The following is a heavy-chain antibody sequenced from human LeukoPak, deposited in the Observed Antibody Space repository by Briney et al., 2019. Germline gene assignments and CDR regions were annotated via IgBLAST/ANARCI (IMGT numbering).Heavy chain of an antibody. Sequence: PGGSLRLSCAASGFTFSNYWMHWVRHAPGKGLVWGSRVNRDGSSTYYADSVKGRFTISRDNAKNTLYLQMNSLRAEYTAVYFCARDDYSSADYWGQGTLVTVSS. CDR3: ARDDYSSADY. CDR2: VNRDGSST. J-gene: IGHJ4*02. V-gene: IGHV3-74*01. D-gene: IGHD6-25*01. CDR1: GFTFSNYW.